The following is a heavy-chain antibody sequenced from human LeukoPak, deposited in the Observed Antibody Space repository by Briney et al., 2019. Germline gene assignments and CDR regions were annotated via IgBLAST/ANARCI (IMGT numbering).Heavy chain of an antibody. D-gene: IGHD3-22*01. CDR3: ARGPYSYDSSGAFDI. J-gene: IGHJ3*02. CDR2: IYYSGST. Sequence: SETLSLTCTVSGGSINNYYWTWIRQPPGKGLEWIGYIYYSGSTNYNPSLKSRVTISLDTSKNQFSLKLSSVTAADTAVYFCARGPYSYDSSGAFDIWGQGTMVTVSS. CDR1: GGSINNYY. V-gene: IGHV4-59*08.